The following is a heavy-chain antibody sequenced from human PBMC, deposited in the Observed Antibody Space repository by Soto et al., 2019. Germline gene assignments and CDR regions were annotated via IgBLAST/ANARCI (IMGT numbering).Heavy chain of an antibody. CDR1: GFTFTSYS. J-gene: IGHJ4*02. Sequence: GGSLRLSCAASGFTFTSYSMNWVRQAPGKGLEWVAYITSSSSTIYYADSVKGRFTISRDNARNSVYLQMNSLRAEDTAVYYCAKSFGLWFGELLWTLDYWGQGTLVTVSS. CDR3: AKSFGLWFGELLWTLDY. V-gene: IGHV3-48*01. CDR2: ITSSSSTI. D-gene: IGHD3-10*01.